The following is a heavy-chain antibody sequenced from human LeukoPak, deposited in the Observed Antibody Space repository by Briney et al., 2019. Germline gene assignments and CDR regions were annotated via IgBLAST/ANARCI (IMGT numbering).Heavy chain of an antibody. V-gene: IGHV4-34*01. Sequence: PSETLSLTCAVYGGSFSGYYWSWIRQPPGKGLEWIGEINHSGSTNYNPSLKSRVTISVDTSKNQFSLKLSSVTAADTAVYYCAREGPLGDYWGQGTLVTVSS. D-gene: IGHD3-16*01. CDR1: GGSFSGYY. CDR2: INHSGST. J-gene: IGHJ4*02. CDR3: AREGPLGDY.